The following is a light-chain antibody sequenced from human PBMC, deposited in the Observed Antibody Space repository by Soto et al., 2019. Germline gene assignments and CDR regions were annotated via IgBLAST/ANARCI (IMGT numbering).Light chain of an antibody. CDR3: GTWDTSLPACV. CDR2: DDN. Sequence: QSVLTQPPSVSAAPGQRVTISCSGSASNIGNNSVSWYQQRPGAAPKLLIYDDNNRPSGIPDRFSGSKSGTSATLGITGLQTGDEADYYCGTWDTSLPACVFGPGTKLTVL. J-gene: IGLJ1*01. V-gene: IGLV1-51*01. CDR1: ASNIGNNS.